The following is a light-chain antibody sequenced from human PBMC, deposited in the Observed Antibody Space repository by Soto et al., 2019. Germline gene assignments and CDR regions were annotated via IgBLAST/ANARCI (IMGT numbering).Light chain of an antibody. V-gene: IGKV1-5*01. Sequence: DILMTQSPSTLSASLGDSVTITCRASDNIRSWLAWYQQRPGEAPKLLIYDASTLETGVPSRFSGSGSGTEFSHTISSLQPDDSATYYCQQYNYHFPYTFGQGTKLEIK. CDR3: QQYNYHFPYT. CDR1: DNIRSW. J-gene: IGKJ2*01. CDR2: DAS.